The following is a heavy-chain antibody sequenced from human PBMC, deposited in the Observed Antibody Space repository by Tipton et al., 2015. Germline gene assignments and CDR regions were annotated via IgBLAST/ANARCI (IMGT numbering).Heavy chain of an antibody. CDR3: VKGGYCSSTSCYEAPFDY. J-gene: IGHJ4*02. CDR1: GFTFSSYA. Sequence: SLRLSCSASGFTFSSYAMHWVRQAPGKGLEYVSAISSNGGSTYYADSVKGRFTISRDNSKNTLYLQMSSLRAEDTTVYYCVKGGYCSSTSCYEAPFDYWGQGTLVTVSS. V-gene: IGHV3-64D*08. CDR2: ISSNGGST. D-gene: IGHD2-2*01.